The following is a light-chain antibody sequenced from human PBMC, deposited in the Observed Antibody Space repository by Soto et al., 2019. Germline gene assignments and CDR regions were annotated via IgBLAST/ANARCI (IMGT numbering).Light chain of an antibody. Sequence: QAVVTQPPSASGTPGQRVTISCSGSSSNIGSNTINWYQQLPGTAPKLLIYSDIQRPSGVPDRFSGSKSGTSASLAISGLQSEDEADYYCATWDDSLNGYVFGAGTKLTVL. CDR1: SSNIGSNT. CDR3: ATWDDSLNGYV. J-gene: IGLJ1*01. V-gene: IGLV1-44*01. CDR2: SDI.